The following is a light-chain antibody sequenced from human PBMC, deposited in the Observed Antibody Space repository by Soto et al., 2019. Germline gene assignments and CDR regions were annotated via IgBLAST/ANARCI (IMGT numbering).Light chain of an antibody. J-gene: IGKJ5*01. Sequence: EIVLTQSPGTLSLSPGERATLSCWASQSVSSSYLAWYKHKPGQAPRLLIYGASRRATGIPDRFSGSGSGTDFTLISSRLEPEDSAVYYCQQYGSPITFGQGTRLEIK. CDR2: GAS. CDR1: QSVSSSY. V-gene: IGKV3-20*01. CDR3: QQYGSPIT.